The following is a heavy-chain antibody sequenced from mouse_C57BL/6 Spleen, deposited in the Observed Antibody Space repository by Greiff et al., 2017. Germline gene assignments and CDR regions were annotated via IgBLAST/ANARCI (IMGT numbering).Heavy chain of an antibody. V-gene: IGHV5-16*01. J-gene: IGHJ1*03. CDR3: AREAYYYGSSSHWYFDV. CDR1: GFTFSDYY. Sequence: EVKLVESEGGLVQPGSSMKLSCTASGFTFSDYYMAWVRQVPEKGLEWVANINYDGSSTYYLDSLKSRFIISRDNAKNILYLQMSSLKSEDTATYYCAREAYYYGSSSHWYFDVWGTGTTVTVSS. D-gene: IGHD1-1*01. CDR2: INYDGSST.